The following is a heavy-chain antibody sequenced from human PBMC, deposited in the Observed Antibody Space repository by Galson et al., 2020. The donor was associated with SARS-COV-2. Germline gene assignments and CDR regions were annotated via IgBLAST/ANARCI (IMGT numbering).Heavy chain of an antibody. J-gene: IGHJ4*02. CDR1: GFTFSTYS. CDR2: ISGSSSYI. D-gene: IGHD6-19*01. V-gene: IGHV3-21*01. CDR3: AKEAGDRYFDH. Sequence: GGSLRLSCAASGFTFSTYSLNWVRQTPGKGLEWVSSISGSSSYISYADSVRGRFTISRDNAKNSLFLQMNGLRAEDTAVYYCAKEAGDRYFDHWGQGALVTVS.